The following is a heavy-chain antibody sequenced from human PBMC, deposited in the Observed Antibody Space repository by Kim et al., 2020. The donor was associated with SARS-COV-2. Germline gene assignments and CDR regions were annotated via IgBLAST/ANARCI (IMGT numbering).Heavy chain of an antibody. CDR2: INAGDGST. D-gene: IGHD1-1*01. CDR1: GYTFTSYA. J-gene: IGHJ6*02. Sequence: ASVKVSCKASGYTFTSYAMHWVRQAPGQRLEWMGWINAGDGSTRYSQKFQGRVTITRDTSASTAYMELSSLRSEDTAVYSCARTKGTYNGMDVWGQGTTVTVSS. CDR3: ARTKGTYNGMDV. V-gene: IGHV1-3*01.